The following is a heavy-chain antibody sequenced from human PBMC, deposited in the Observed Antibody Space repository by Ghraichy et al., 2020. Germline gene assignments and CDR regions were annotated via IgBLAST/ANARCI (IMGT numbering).Heavy chain of an antibody. Sequence: ETLSLTCAASGFFFENYWMSWVRQAPGKGLEWVANIKRDGSATYFINSVRGRFTLSRDNAKNLLFLQMDSLRVDDTAVYFCARLGGWYYFDSWGQGVLVTVSS. CDR1: GFFFENYW. V-gene: IGHV3-7*01. CDR3: ARLGGWYYFDS. CDR2: IKRDGSAT. D-gene: IGHD6-19*01. J-gene: IGHJ4*02.